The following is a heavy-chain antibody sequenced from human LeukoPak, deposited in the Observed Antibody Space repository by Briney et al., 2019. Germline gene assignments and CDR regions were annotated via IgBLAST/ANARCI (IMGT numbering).Heavy chain of an antibody. CDR2: ISAYNGNT. D-gene: IGHD2-2*01. J-gene: IGHJ6*03. Sequence: ASVEVSCKASGYTFTSYGISWVRQAPGQGLEWMGWISAYNGNTNYAQKLQGRVTMTTDTSTSTAYMELRSLRSDDTAVYYCARAPGYCSSTSCSKYYYYYYKDVWGKGTTVTVSS. CDR1: GYTFTSYG. V-gene: IGHV1-18*01. CDR3: ARAPGYCSSTSCSKYYYYYYKDV.